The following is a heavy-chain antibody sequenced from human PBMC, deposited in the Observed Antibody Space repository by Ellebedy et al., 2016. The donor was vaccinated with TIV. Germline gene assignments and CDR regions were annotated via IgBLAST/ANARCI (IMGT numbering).Heavy chain of an antibody. CDR1: GFTFSSYG. CDR2: ISYDGSNK. Sequence: GGSLRLXCAASGFTFSSYGMHWVRQAPGKGLEWVAVISYDGSNKYYADSVKGRFTISRDNSKNTLYLQMNSLRAEDTAVYYCAKERRPGVSSIAVAGYLDYWGQGTLVTVSS. J-gene: IGHJ4*02. CDR3: AKERRPGVSSIAVAGYLDY. D-gene: IGHD6-19*01. V-gene: IGHV3-30*18.